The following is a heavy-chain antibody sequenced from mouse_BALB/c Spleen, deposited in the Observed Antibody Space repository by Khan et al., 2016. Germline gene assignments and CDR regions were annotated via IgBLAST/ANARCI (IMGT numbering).Heavy chain of an antibody. J-gene: IGHJ1*01. CDR3: VRSTMVTRGYCDV. CDR2: IAPGSGST. CDR1: GYTFTSYW. V-gene: IGHV1S41*01. D-gene: IGHD2-2*01. Sequence: DLVKPGASVKLSCNASGYTFTSYWINWIKQRPGQGLEWIGRIAPGSGSTYYNEMFKGKATLTVDTSSSTAYIQLSSLSSDDSAVYFCVRSTMVTRGYCDVWGAGTTVTVSS.